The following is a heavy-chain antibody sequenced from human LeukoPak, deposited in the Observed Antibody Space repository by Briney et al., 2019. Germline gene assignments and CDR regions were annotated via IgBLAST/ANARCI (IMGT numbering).Heavy chain of an antibody. J-gene: IGHJ5*02. Sequence: SETLSLTCTVSGGSISSGGYYWSWIRQHPGEGLEWIGYIYYSGSTYYNPSLKSRVTISVDTSKNQFSLKLSSVTAADTAVYYCATERDGYNFITWGQGTLVTVSS. D-gene: IGHD5-24*01. CDR2: IYYSGST. CDR3: ATERDGYNFIT. CDR1: GGSISSGGYY. V-gene: IGHV4-31*03.